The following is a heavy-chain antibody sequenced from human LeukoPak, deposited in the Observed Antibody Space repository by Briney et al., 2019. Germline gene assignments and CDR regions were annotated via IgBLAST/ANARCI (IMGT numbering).Heavy chain of an antibody. CDR1: GFTFSSYA. D-gene: IGHD3-22*01. CDR2: ISGSGGST. J-gene: IGHJ4*02. Sequence: TGGSLRLSCAASGFTFSSYAMDWVRQAPGKGLEWVSAISGSGGSTYYADSVKGRFTISRDNSKNTLYLQMNSLRAKDTAVYFCAERYYQDSSGYLGSIDYWGQGTLVTVSS. CDR3: AERYYQDSSGYLGSIDY. V-gene: IGHV3-23*01.